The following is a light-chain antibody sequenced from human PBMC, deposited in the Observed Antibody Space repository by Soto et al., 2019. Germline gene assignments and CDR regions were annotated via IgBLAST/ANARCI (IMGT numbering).Light chain of an antibody. Sequence: DIHMSQSPSTLSASVGDSVTITCPASQTISTWLAWYQQKPGKAPNLLIYKASSLEGGVPSRFSGSGSGTEFTLSISGLQPDDSAIYYCQQYSTYPLTFGGGTKVEIK. CDR3: QQYSTYPLT. CDR1: QTISTW. J-gene: IGKJ4*01. CDR2: KAS. V-gene: IGKV1-5*03.